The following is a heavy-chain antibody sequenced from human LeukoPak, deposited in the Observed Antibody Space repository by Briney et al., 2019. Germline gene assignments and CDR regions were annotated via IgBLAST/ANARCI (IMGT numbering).Heavy chain of an antibody. V-gene: IGHV4-59*11. CDR3: ARGLGYCSGGSCYSEYYFDY. CDR2: IYSSGST. J-gene: IGHJ4*02. CDR1: GGSISSHY. Sequence: SETLSLTCTVSGGSISSHYWSWIRQPPGKGLEWIGYIYSSGSTNYNPSLKSRVTISVDTSKNHFSLKLSSVTAADTAVYYCARGLGYCSGGSCYSEYYFDYWGQGTLVTVSS. D-gene: IGHD2-15*01.